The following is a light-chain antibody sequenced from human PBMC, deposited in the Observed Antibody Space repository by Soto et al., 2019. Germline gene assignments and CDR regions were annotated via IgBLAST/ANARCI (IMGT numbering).Light chain of an antibody. Sequence: EIVLTQSPGTLSLSPGERATLSCRASRSVTTFLAWYQQRPGQAPRLLISEASNRAAGIPARFSGSGSGTDFTLTISSLEPEDFGVYYCQQYNSYWAFGQGTKVEIK. CDR1: RSVTTF. V-gene: IGKV3-11*01. J-gene: IGKJ1*01. CDR3: QQYNSYWA. CDR2: EAS.